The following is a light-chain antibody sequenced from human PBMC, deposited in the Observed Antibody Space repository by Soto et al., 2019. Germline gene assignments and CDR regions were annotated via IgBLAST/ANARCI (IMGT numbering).Light chain of an antibody. CDR3: RSYAGRFTYV. Sequence: QSVLTQPPSVSGSPGQSVSISCTGTSSDVGGYNYVSWYQQHPGKAPKVMIYDVSKRPSGVPDRFSGSKSGNTASLTISGLQSEDEADYYCRSYAGRFTYVFGTG. V-gene: IGLV2-11*01. CDR2: DVS. CDR1: SSDVGGYNY. J-gene: IGLJ1*01.